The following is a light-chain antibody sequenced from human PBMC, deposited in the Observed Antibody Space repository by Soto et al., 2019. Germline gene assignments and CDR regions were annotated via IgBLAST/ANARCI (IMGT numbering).Light chain of an antibody. CDR2: DNN. CDR1: ISNIGSDS. J-gene: IGLJ2*01. V-gene: IGLV1-44*01. Sequence: QSVLTQPPSAPGTVGQRVTISCSGSISNIGSDSVDWYKQLPGTALKLLIYDNNQRPSGVPDRFSGSKSGTSASLAISGLQSEDEADYFCASWDDSLNGPVFGGGIKVTVL. CDR3: ASWDDSLNGPV.